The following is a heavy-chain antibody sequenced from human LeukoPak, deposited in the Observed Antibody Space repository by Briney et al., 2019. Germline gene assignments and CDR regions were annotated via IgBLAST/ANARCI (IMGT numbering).Heavy chain of an antibody. CDR3: AKGTHYYDFWSGYYFDY. CDR1: GFTFSSYA. CDR2: ISGSGGST. D-gene: IGHD3-3*01. J-gene: IGHJ4*02. V-gene: IGHV3-23*01. Sequence: GGSLRLSCAASGFTFSSYAMSWVRQAPGKGLDWVSAISGSGGSTYYADSVKGRFTISRDNSKNTLYLQMNSLRAEDTAVYYCAKGTHYYDFWSGYYFDYWGQGTLVTVSS.